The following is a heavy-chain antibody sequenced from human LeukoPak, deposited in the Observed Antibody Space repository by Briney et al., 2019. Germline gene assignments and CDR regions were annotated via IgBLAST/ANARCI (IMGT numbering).Heavy chain of an antibody. D-gene: IGHD5-24*01. V-gene: IGHV3-23*01. CDR2: IVGSGVTT. CDR3: ARDERWVQFNY. J-gene: IGHJ4*02. Sequence: GGSLRLSCVASGYTFSNYGMNWVRQAPGKGLEWVSGIVGSGVTTYYADSVKGRFTISRDNSKNTLYLHMNGLRVEDTAIYYCARDERWVQFNYWGQGTLVTVSS. CDR1: GYTFSNYG.